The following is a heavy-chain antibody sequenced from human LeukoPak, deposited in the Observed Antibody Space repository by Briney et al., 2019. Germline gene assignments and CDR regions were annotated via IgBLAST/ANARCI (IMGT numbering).Heavy chain of an antibody. Sequence: GGPLGFSWAASGLPFSAFAMSGVGKAQGRGLEWVSAISGSGGSTYYADAVKGRFTISRDNSKNTLYLQMDSLRAEDSAVYDCAKSMGSIDFDFWGQGTLVTVSS. CDR3: AKSMGSIDFDF. CDR1: GLPFSAFA. J-gene: IGHJ4*02. D-gene: IGHD2/OR15-2a*01. V-gene: IGHV3-23*01. CDR2: ISGSGGST.